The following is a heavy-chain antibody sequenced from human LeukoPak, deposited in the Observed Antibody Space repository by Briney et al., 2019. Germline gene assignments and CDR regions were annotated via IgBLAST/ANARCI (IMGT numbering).Heavy chain of an antibody. V-gene: IGHV4-61*01. CDR2: IFYRGST. CDR1: VGSLTSGSYY. J-gene: IGHJ2*01. CDR3: ARDWMSRPFYSCASGSSRGYCDL. Sequence: SESLSLTCIVSVGSLTSGSYYWSWIRHPPGKGLEWFGYIFYRGSTNYNPSLKSRDSISVDTCKNQFSLELTSVTAADTAVYYCARDWMSRPFYSCASGSSRGYCDLWGPGTLVTVSS. D-gene: IGHD3-10*01.